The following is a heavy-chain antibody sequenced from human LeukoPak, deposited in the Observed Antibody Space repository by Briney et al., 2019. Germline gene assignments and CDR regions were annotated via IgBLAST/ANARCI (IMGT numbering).Heavy chain of an antibody. J-gene: IGHJ4*02. CDR2: ISSGRSVM. D-gene: IGHD5/OR15-5a*01. CDR1: GFTFSDYG. V-gene: IGHV3-48*02. CDR3: AGGVYGYSAFDY. Sequence: GWSLTLYCAASGFTFSDYGMSWVRQAPGKGLQWVSHISSGRSVMNYAVSVKCRFTISRDNDKNSVYLQMNSLRDEDTAVYCCAGGVYGYSAFDYWGQGTLVSVSS.